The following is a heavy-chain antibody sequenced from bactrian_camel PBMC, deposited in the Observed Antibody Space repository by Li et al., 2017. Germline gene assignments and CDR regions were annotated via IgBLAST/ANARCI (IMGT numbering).Heavy chain of an antibody. Sequence: HVQLVESGGGSVQAGGSLRLSCAASGYGYSRYSMGWFRQAPGKERMGVAFIDSDGRTKYADSVKGRFTLSKDNAKNTLYLQMLSLKPDDTAMYYCAADTVRWTCSWFKTDYPHWGQGTQVTVS. CDR2: IDSDGRT. V-gene: IGHV3S53*01. D-gene: IGHD6*01. CDR3: AADTVRWTCSWFKTDYPH. CDR1: GYGYSRYS. J-gene: IGHJ4*01.